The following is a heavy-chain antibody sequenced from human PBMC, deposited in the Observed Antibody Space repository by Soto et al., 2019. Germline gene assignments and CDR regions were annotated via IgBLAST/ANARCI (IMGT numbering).Heavy chain of an antibody. Sequence: EVQLLESGGGLVQPGGSLRLSCAASGFTFSSYAMSCVRQAPGKGLEWVSAISGSGGSTYYADSVKGRFTISRDNSKNTLYLQMNSLRAEDTAVYYCANYGSGWGYYFDYWGQGTLVTVSS. J-gene: IGHJ4*02. D-gene: IGHD3-10*01. V-gene: IGHV3-23*01. CDR1: GFTFSSYA. CDR2: ISGSGGST. CDR3: ANYGSGWGYYFDY.